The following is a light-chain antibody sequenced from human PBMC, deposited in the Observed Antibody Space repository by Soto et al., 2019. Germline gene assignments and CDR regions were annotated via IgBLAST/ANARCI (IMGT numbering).Light chain of an antibody. CDR2: GAS. Sequence: EIVLTQSPGTLSLSPGERATLSCRASQSVSNNYLAWYQQKPGQAPRLLIYGASSRPGGIPDRFSGSGSGTDFTLTINRLEPEDFAVYYCQQYGRSPYTFAQGTKLEI. CDR1: QSVSNNY. V-gene: IGKV3-20*01. J-gene: IGKJ2*01. CDR3: QQYGRSPYT.